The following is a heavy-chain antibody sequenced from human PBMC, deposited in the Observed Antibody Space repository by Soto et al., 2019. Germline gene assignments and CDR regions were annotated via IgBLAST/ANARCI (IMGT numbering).Heavy chain of an antibody. CDR1: GFTFGTYW. Sequence: EVQLVESGGAVVQPGGSLRLSCVASGFTFGTYWMHWVRRPPGKGLVWVARITSDGSSSTYADAVKGRFTISRDNAKNTLYLQMNSLRADDTAVYYCVRHFDKWGQGTLVTVSS. J-gene: IGHJ4*02. CDR3: VRHFDK. V-gene: IGHV3-74*03. CDR2: ITSDGSSS.